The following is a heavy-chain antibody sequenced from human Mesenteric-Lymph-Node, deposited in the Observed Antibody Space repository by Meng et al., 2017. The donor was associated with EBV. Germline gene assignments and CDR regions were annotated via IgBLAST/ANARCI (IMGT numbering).Heavy chain of an antibody. J-gene: IGHJ4*02. CDR1: GGSVTSGSYY. Sequence: GQLQGPGPGLGKPSETLSLTCTVSGGSVTSGSYYWNWIRQPPGKRLEWIGYIHYSGSTNYNPSLKSQITISVDTSKNQLSLRVSHVTAADTAVYYCARGRRGVQYFDFWGQGALVTVSS. CDR3: ARGRRGVQYFDF. CDR2: IHYSGST. D-gene: IGHD1-1*01. V-gene: IGHV4-61*01.